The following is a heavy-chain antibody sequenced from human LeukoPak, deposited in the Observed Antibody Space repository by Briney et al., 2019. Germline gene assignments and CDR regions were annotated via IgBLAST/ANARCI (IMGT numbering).Heavy chain of an antibody. V-gene: IGHV3-21*01. Sequence: GGSLRLSCAASGFSFISYSMNWVRQAPGKGLEWVSSISSSSDYIYHADSVKGRFTISRDNPKKSLYLQMNSLRAEDTAVYYCAKDRTYSSGWKDLFAKSFFDYWGQGTLVTVSS. CDR3: AKDRTYSSGWKDLFAKSFFDY. CDR2: ISSSSDYI. CDR1: GFSFISYS. J-gene: IGHJ4*02. D-gene: IGHD6-19*01.